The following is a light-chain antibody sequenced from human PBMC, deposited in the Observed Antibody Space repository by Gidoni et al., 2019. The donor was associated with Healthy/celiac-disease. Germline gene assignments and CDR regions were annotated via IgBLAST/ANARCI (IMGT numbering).Light chain of an antibody. Sequence: DIQLTQSPSFLSASVGDRVTITCRASQGISSYLAWYQQKPGKAPKLLIYAASTLQSGVPSRFSGSGSGTEFSLTISSLQPEDFATYYCQQLTRYPYTFGQXTKLEIK. CDR2: AAS. CDR1: QGISSY. CDR3: QQLTRYPYT. V-gene: IGKV1-9*01. J-gene: IGKJ2*01.